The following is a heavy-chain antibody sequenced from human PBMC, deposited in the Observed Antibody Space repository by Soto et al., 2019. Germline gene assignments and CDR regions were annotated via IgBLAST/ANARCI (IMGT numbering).Heavy chain of an antibody. D-gene: IGHD6-19*01. CDR2: IDDGGSGT. CDR1: GFTFESYV. V-gene: IGHV3-23*01. J-gene: IGHJ4*02. Sequence: EVQLLESGGGLVQPGGSLRLTCAASGFTFESYVMTWVRQTPGQGLEWVSAIDDGGSGTYFAGSVKGRFTISRDNAKNSLYLQMNSLTAEDTALYYCAKDRPRQYSSAWTFDYWGQGTLVTVSS. CDR3: AKDRPRQYSSAWTFDY.